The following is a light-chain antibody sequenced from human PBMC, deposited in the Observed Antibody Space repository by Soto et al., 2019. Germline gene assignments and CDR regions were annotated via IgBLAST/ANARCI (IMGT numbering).Light chain of an antibody. Sequence: EIVLTQSPGTLSLSPGERATLSCRASQSVSSSYLAWYQQKPGQDPRPLIYGASSRATGIPDRFSGSGSGTDFTLTISRLEPEDFAVYYCQQYGSSITFGQGTRLEIK. CDR2: GAS. CDR1: QSVSSSY. J-gene: IGKJ5*01. V-gene: IGKV3-20*01. CDR3: QQYGSSIT.